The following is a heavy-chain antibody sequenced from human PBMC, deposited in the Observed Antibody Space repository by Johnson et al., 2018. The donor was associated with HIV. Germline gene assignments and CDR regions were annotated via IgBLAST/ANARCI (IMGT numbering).Heavy chain of an antibody. CDR3: ARSTVTTFIVFDI. J-gene: IGHJ3*02. Sequence: VQLVESGGGVVQPGGSLRLSCAASGFTFSSYGMHWVRQAPGKGLEWVAFIRPDGSNKYYAASVKRQFTISSDNSKNTLYLQMNSLRAEATAVYYGARSTVTTFIVFDIWGQGTMVTVSS. CDR1: GFTFSSYG. D-gene: IGHD4-17*01. V-gene: IGHV3-30*02. CDR2: IRPDGSNK.